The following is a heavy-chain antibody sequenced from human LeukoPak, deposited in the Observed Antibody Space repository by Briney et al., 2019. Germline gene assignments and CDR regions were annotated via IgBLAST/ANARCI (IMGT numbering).Heavy chain of an antibody. V-gene: IGHV4-59*08. CDR2: IYYSGST. CDR3: ASTYSSGWYYFDY. Sequence: KPSETLSLTCTVSGGSISSYYWSWIRQPPGRGLEWIGYIYYSGSTNYNPSLKSRVTISVDTSKNQFSLKPSSVTAADTAVYYCASTYSSGWYYFDYWGQGTLVTVSS. CDR1: GGSISSYY. J-gene: IGHJ4*02. D-gene: IGHD6-19*01.